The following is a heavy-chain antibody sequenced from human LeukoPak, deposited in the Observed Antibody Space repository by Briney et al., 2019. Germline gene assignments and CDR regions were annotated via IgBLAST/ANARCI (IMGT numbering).Heavy chain of an antibody. CDR3: AREHPAAIGYYYYGMDV. D-gene: IGHD2-2*01. J-gene: IGHJ6*02. CDR1: GFTFSSYW. CDR2: IYSDGSST. V-gene: IGHV3-74*01. Sequence: GGSLRLSCAASGFTFSSYWMLWVRQAPGKGLVWVSRIYSDGSSTSYADSVKGRFTISRDNAKNTVYLQMNSRRAEDTAVYYCAREHPAAIGYYYYGMDVWGQGTTVTVSS.